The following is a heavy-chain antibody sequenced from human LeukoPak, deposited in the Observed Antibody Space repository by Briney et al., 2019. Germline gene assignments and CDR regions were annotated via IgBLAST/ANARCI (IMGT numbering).Heavy chain of an antibody. V-gene: IGHV3-48*03. CDR3: ARGWISDSFDY. Sequence: PGGSLRLSCAASGFTFSSYEMNWVRQAPGKGLEWVSYISSSGSNIYYADSVEGRFTISRDNAKNSLYLQMNSLRAEDTAVYYCARGWISDSFDYWGQGTLVTVSS. D-gene: IGHD5-12*01. CDR2: ISSSGSNI. CDR1: GFTFSSYE. J-gene: IGHJ4*02.